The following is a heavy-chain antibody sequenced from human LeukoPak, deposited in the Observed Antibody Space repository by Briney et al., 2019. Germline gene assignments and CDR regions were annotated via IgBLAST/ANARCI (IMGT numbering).Heavy chain of an antibody. CDR1: GFTFSSYW. J-gene: IGHJ6*03. V-gene: IGHV3-7*01. D-gene: IGHD3-22*01. Sequence: GGSLRLSCAASGFTFSSYWMSWVRQAPGKGLEWVANIKQDGSEKYYVDSVKGRFTISRDNAKNSLYLQMNSLRAEDTAVYYCARDTYYYDSSGYPGYYYYMDVWGKGTTVTVSS. CDR3: ARDTYYYDSSGYPGYYYYMDV. CDR2: IKQDGSEK.